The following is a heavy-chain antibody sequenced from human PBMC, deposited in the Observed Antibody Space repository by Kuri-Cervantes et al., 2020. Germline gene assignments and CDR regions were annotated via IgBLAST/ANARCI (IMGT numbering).Heavy chain of an antibody. CDR3: AREGYYGSGTLEGRVY. CDR2: ISNDGSNK. J-gene: IGHJ4*02. CDR1: GFTFSRFA. V-gene: IGHV3-30-3*01. Sequence: GESLKISCAASGFTFSRFAMHWVRQAPGKGLEWVAVISNDGSNKRYADSVEGRFTISRDNSKNTLYLQMNSLRAEDTAVYYCAREGYYGSGTLEGRVYWGQGTLVTVSS. D-gene: IGHD3-10*01.